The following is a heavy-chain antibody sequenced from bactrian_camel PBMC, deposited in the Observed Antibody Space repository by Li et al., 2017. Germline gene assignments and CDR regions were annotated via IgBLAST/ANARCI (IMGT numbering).Heavy chain of an antibody. D-gene: IGHD2*01. CDR3: AARGPYCYTKLSVRDFTY. CDR2: IYTGSGNT. V-gene: IGHV3S1*01. J-gene: IGHJ6*01. Sequence: HVQLVESGGGSVQAGESLRLSCVVSGYTVSSGCMAWLRQAPGKEREGVARIYTGSGNTYYADSVKGRLTISQDNAKNTVYLQMNSLKPEDTAMYYCAARGPYCYTKLSVRDFTYWGQGTQVTVS. CDR1: GYTVSSGC.